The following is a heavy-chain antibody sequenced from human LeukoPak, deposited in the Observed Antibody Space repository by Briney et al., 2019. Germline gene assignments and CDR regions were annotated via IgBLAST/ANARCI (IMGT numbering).Heavy chain of an antibody. CDR3: ARDYLGVVTATPSYYFDY. V-gene: IGHV3-53*01. CDR1: GFTVSTNY. D-gene: IGHD2-21*02. CDR2: IYSDGRT. J-gene: IGHJ4*02. Sequence: PGGSLRLSCAASGFTVSTNYMSWVRQAPGKGLEWVSVIYSDGRTYYADSVKGRFTISRDNSKNTLYLQMNSLRAEDTAVYYCARDYLGVVTATPSYYFDYWGQGTLVSVSS.